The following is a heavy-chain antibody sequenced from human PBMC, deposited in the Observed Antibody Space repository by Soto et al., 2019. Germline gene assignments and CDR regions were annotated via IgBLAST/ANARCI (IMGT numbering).Heavy chain of an antibody. Sequence: QVQLVESGGGVVQPGRSLRLSCAASGFTFSSYGMHWVRQAPGKGLEWVAVIWYDGSNIYYADSVKGRFTISRDNSKNTLYLQMNSLRDEDTAVYYCASIFWDDDGDPFDQWGQGTLVTVSS. J-gene: IGHJ4*02. CDR2: IWYDGSNI. D-gene: IGHD4-17*01. CDR1: GFTFSSYG. CDR3: ASIFWDDDGDPFDQ. V-gene: IGHV3-33*01.